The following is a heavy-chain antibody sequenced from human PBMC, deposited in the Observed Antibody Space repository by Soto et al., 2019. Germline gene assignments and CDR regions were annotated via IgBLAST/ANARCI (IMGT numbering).Heavy chain of an antibody. CDR1: GGSFSGYY. CDR2: INHSGST. Sequence: KPSETLSLTCAVYGGSFSGYYWSWIRQPPGKGLEWIGEINHSGSTNYNPSLKSRVTISVDTSKNQFSLKLSSVTAADTAVYYCARGLKAPLAAAGRSTWWPNYYYYGMDVWGQGTTVTVSS. J-gene: IGHJ6*02. V-gene: IGHV4-34*01. CDR3: ARGLKAPLAAAGRSTWWPNYYYYGMDV. D-gene: IGHD6-13*01.